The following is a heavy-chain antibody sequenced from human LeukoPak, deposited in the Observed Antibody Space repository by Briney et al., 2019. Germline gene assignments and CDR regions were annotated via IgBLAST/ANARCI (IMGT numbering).Heavy chain of an antibody. Sequence: PGGSLRLSCAASGFTFDDYAMHWVRQAPGKGLEWVSGISWNSGSIGYADSVKGRFTISRDNAKNSLYLQMNSLRAEDTALYYCARLHHDYGSGTYGGAYNYYMDVWGKGTTVTVSS. CDR1: GFTFDDYA. CDR2: ISWNSGSI. D-gene: IGHD3-10*01. V-gene: IGHV3-9*01. J-gene: IGHJ6*03. CDR3: ARLHHDYGSGTYGGAYNYYMDV.